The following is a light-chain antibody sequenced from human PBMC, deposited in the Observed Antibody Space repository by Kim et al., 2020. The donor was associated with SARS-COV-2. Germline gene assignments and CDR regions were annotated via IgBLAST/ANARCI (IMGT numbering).Light chain of an antibody. V-gene: IGLV3-19*01. J-gene: IGLJ3*02. Sequence: QTVRITCQGDRLRRYYASWYQQKPGQAPVLVIYGKNNRPSGIPDRFSGSSSGNTASLTITGAQAEDEADYYCNSRDSSGNHLEWVFGGGTQLTVL. CDR3: NSRDSSGNHLEWV. CDR2: GKN. CDR1: RLRRYY.